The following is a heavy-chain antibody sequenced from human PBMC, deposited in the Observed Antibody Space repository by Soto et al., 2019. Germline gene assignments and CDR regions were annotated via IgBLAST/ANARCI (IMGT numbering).Heavy chain of an antibody. CDR1: GYSFTLYW. Sequence: GESLKISCRGSGYSFTLYWISWVRQMPGKGLEWMGKIDPSDSYTNYSPSFQGHVIISADKSIRTAYLQWRSLKASDTAMYYCARHSNIMVRGVTSAFDIWSQGTXVTVSS. CDR3: ARHSNIMVRGVTSAFDI. D-gene: IGHD3-10*01. J-gene: IGHJ3*02. CDR2: IDPSDSYT. V-gene: IGHV5-10-1*01.